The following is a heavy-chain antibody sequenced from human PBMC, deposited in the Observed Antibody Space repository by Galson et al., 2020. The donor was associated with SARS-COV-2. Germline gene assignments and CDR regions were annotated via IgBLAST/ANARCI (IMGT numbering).Heavy chain of an antibody. Sequence: SCAASGFTFSSYGMHWVRQAPGKGLEWVAVIWYDGSNKYYADSVKGRFTISRDNSKNTLYLQMNSLRAEDTAVYYCARDSRDGYNEYFDDWGQGTLVTVSS. J-gene: IGHJ4*02. CDR1: GFTFSSYG. CDR2: IWYDGSNK. V-gene: IGHV3-33*01. D-gene: IGHD5-12*01. CDR3: ARDSRDGYNEYFDD.